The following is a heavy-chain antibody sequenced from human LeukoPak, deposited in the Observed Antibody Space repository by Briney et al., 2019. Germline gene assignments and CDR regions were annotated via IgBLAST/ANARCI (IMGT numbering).Heavy chain of an antibody. V-gene: IGHV3-33*01. CDR1: GFTFSSHG. Sequence: GGSLRLSCAASGFTFSSHGMHWVRQAPGKGLEWVAVIWYDGSNKYYADSVKGRFTISRDNSKNTLSLQLNSLRDEDTAVYYCARDGGSSGYHDALDIWGQGTMVTVSA. CDR3: ARDGGSSGYHDALDI. J-gene: IGHJ3*02. D-gene: IGHD3-22*01. CDR2: IWYDGSNK.